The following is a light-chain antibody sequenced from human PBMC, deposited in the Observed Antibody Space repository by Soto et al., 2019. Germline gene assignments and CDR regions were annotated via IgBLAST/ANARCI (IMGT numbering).Light chain of an antibody. Sequence: EIVLTQSPGTLSLSPGGRATLSCRASQSVRSSHLAWYQQRPGQAPRLLIFGASFRATGIPDRFSGSGSGTDFTLTISRLEPEDFAVYYCQHYGSPLTFGGGTKVEIK. J-gene: IGKJ4*01. CDR1: QSVRSSH. CDR2: GAS. CDR3: QHYGSPLT. V-gene: IGKV3-20*01.